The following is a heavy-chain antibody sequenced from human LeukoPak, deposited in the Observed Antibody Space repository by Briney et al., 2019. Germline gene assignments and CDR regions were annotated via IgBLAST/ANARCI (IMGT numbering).Heavy chain of an antibody. CDR1: GGSISRYY. D-gene: IGHD3-22*01. J-gene: IGHJ4*02. CDR3: ARHETYYDSSGYYRVFDY. Sequence: SETLSLTCTVSGGSISRYYWSWIRQPPGKGLEWIGYIYYSGRTNYNPSLKTRVNISVDTSKNQFSLKLSSVTAADTAVYYCARHETYYDSSGYYRVFDYWGQGTLVTVSS. CDR2: IYYSGRT. V-gene: IGHV4-59*08.